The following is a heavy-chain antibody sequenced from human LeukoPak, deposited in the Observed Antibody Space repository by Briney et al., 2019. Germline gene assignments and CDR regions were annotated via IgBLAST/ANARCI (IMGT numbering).Heavy chain of an antibody. Sequence: GGPLRLSCAASGFTFTSYWMHWVRQAPGKGLVWVSRINTDGSSTSYADSVKGRFTISRDNAKNTLYLQMNSLRAEDTAVYYCARDTYDSSGYYYGPFDYWGQGTLVTVSS. D-gene: IGHD3-22*01. J-gene: IGHJ4*02. V-gene: IGHV3-74*01. CDR3: ARDTYDSSGYYYGPFDY. CDR1: GFTFTSYW. CDR2: INTDGSST.